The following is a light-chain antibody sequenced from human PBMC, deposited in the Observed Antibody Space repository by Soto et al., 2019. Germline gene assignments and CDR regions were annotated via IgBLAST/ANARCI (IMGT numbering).Light chain of an antibody. CDR1: SSNVGDNA. J-gene: IGLJ2*01. CDR3: AAWDDSLNAVV. V-gene: IGLV1-36*01. CDR2: YDD. Sequence: QSVLTQPPSVSEAPRQRVTISCSGSSSNVGDNAVNWYQQVPGKAPKLLIYYDDLLASGVSDRFSGSKSGTSASLAISGLQSEDEADYYCAAWDDSLNAVVFGGGTKLTVL.